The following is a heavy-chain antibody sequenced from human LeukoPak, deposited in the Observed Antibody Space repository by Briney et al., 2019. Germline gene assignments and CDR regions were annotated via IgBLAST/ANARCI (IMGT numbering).Heavy chain of an antibody. CDR1: GYTFTSYG. J-gene: IGHJ6*02. V-gene: IGHV1-18*01. CDR2: ISAYNGNT. Sequence: GASVKVSCKASGYTFTSYGISWVRQAPGQGLEWMGWISAYNGNTNYAQKLQGRVTMTTDPSTSTAYMELRSLRSDDTAVYYCARDYYDSSGYYYYYYGMDVWGQGTTVTVSS. D-gene: IGHD3-22*01. CDR3: ARDYYDSSGYYYYYYGMDV.